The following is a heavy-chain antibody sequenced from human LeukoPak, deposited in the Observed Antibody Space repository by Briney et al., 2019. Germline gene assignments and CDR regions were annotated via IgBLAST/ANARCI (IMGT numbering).Heavy chain of an antibody. D-gene: IGHD3-16*01. CDR3: AKGLVRGIGGFFDY. J-gene: IGHJ4*02. V-gene: IGHV3-9*01. CDR1: GFTFDDYA. CDR2: ISWNSGGI. Sequence: GRSLRLSCAASGFTFDDYAMHWVRQAPGKGLEWVSGISWNSGGIGYADSVKGRFTISRDNAKNSLYLQMNSLRAEDTALYYCAKGLVRGIGGFFDYWGQGTLVAVSS.